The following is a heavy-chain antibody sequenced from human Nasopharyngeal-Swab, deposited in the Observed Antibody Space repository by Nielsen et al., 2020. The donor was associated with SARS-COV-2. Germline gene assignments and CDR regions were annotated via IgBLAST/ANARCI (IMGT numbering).Heavy chain of an antibody. Sequence: ASVKVSCKASGYTFTGYYMHWVRQAPGQGLEWMGRTNPNSGGTNYAQKFQGRVTMTRDTSISTAYMELSRLRSDDTAVYYCAREPLRTHWFDPWGQGTLVTVSS. V-gene: IGHV1-2*06. CDR3: AREPLRTHWFDP. J-gene: IGHJ5*02. CDR2: TNPNSGGT. CDR1: GYTFTGYY. D-gene: IGHD4-17*01.